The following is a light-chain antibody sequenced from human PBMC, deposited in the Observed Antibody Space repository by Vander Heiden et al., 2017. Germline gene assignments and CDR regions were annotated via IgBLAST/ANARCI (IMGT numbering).Light chain of an antibody. J-gene: IGKJ4*01. CDR1: QSVGSN. V-gene: IGKV3D-15*01. CDR3: QQDNNSRT. CDR2: GES. Sequence: EIVMTQPPATLSVSPGERATLSCRASQSVGSNLAWYQQKPGQAPRLLIYGESNRDNGIPARFTLTISSLQSEDFAVYYWQQDNNSRTFGGGTKVEIK.